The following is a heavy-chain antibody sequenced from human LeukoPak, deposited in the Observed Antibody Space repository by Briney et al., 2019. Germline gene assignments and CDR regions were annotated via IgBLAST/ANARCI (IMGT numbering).Heavy chain of an antibody. V-gene: IGHV1-46*03. Sequence: ASVKVSCKASGYTFTSYYMHWVRQAPGQGLEWMGIINPSGGSTSYAQKFQGRVTMTRDTSISTAYMELSRLRSDDTAVYYCASGGITMVRGVYNHDYWGQGTLVTVSS. D-gene: IGHD3-10*01. CDR3: ASGGITMVRGVYNHDY. CDR1: GYTFTSYY. CDR2: INPSGGST. J-gene: IGHJ4*02.